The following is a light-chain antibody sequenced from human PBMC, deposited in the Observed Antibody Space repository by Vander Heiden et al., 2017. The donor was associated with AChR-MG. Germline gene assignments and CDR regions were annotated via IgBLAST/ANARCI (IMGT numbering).Light chain of an antibody. CDR2: KVS. J-gene: IGKJ1*01. CDR3: MQGTHWPPWT. V-gene: IGKV2-30*02. Sequence: DVVMTQSPLSLTVTLGEPASISCRSSQGLAHPDGSIYLTWFHQRPGQPPRRLIYKVSKRDSGVPDRFSGSGSTTDFTLKISRVKAEDVGVYFCMQGTHWPPWTFGQGTNVEIK. CDR1: QGLAHPDGSIY.